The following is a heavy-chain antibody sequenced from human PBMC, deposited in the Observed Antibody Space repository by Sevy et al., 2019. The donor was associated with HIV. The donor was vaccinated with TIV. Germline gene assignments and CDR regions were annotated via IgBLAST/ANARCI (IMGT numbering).Heavy chain of an antibody. J-gene: IGHJ6*02. Sequence: GGSLRLSCAASGFTFRNYNMIWVRQAPGKGLEWVSSISSSSTYIYYADSLKGRFTISRDNTKNTLYLQMNSLRAEDTAVYYSTRDYVIPTSIDYYYYGMDVWGQGTTVTVSS. CDR2: ISSSSTYI. CDR3: TRDYVIPTSIDYYYYGMDV. D-gene: IGHD2-2*01. V-gene: IGHV3-21*01. CDR1: GFTFRNYN.